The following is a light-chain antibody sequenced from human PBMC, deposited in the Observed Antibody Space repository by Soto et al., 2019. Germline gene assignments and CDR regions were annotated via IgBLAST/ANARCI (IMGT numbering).Light chain of an antibody. CDR3: CSYAGPSIFVV. V-gene: IGLV2-23*02. J-gene: IGLJ2*01. Sequence: QLVLTQPASVSGSPGQSITISCTGTSSDIGSYNRVSWYQQHPGKAPKLMIYEDTQRPSRVSNRFSGSKSGNTASLTITGLQAEDEADYYCCSYAGPSIFVVFGGGTKVTVL. CDR2: EDT. CDR1: SSDIGSYNR.